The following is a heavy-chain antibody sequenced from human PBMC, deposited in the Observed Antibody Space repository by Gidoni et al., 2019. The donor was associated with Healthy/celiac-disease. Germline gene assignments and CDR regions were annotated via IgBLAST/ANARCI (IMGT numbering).Heavy chain of an antibody. D-gene: IGHD1-1*01. V-gene: IGHV2-26*01. CDR3: ARMRERSMGDGFDI. Sequence: QVTLKESGPVLVNPTKTLTLTCIVSGFSLSNARVGVSWIRQPPGKALEWLAHIFSNDEKSYSTSLKSRLTISKDTSKSQLVLTMTSMDPVDTGTYYCARMRERSMGDGFDIWGQGTMVTVSS. CDR2: IFSNDEK. CDR1: GFSLSNARVG. J-gene: IGHJ3*02.